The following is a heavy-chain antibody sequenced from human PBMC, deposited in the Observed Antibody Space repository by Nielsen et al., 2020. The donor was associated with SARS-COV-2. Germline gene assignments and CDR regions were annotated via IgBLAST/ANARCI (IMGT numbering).Heavy chain of an antibody. V-gene: IGHV3-15*01. Sequence: WIRQPPGKGLEWVGRIKSKTDGGTTDYAAPVKGRFTISRDDSKNTLYLQMNSLKTEDTAVYYCISHLEWLSPLRYYFDYWGQGTLVTVSS. J-gene: IGHJ4*02. CDR2: IKSKTDGGTT. D-gene: IGHD3-3*01. CDR3: ISHLEWLSPLRYYFDY.